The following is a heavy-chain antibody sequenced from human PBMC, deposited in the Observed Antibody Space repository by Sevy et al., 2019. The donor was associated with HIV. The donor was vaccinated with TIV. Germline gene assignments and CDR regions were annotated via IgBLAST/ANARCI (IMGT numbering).Heavy chain of an antibody. J-gene: IGHJ3*02. CDR2: IYPGDSDT. CDR3: ARGLGGSYSGNAFDI. CDR1: GYSFTSHW. V-gene: IGHV5-51*01. D-gene: IGHD2-15*01. Sequence: GESLKISCKGSGYSFTSHWIGWVRQMPGKGLEWMGIIYPGDSDTRYSPSFQGQVTISADKSISTAYLQWSSLKASDTAMYYCARGLGGSYSGNAFDIWGQGTMVTVSS.